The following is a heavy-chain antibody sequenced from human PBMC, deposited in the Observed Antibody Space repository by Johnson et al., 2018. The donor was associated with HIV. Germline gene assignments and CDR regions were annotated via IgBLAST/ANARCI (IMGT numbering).Heavy chain of an antibody. D-gene: IGHD3-22*01. CDR3: VRRFYDSSAFDI. J-gene: IGHJ3*02. V-gene: IGHV3-30-3*01. CDR1: GFTFSSFA. CDR2: ISYDGTNK. Sequence: QVQLVESGGGVVQPGRSLRLSCAASGFTFSSFAMHWVRQAPGKGLEWMAFISYDGTNKYYADSVKGRFTISRDNSKNTLFLQMNSLRPEDTAVYYCVRRFYDSSAFDIWGQGTLVTVSS.